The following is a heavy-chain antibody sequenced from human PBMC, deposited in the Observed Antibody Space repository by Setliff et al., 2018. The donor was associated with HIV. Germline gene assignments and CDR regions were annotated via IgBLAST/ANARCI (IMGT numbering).Heavy chain of an antibody. J-gene: IGHJ3*02. Sequence: PGESLTISCKALDYTFSTYWIGWVRQKPGEGLEWMGIIYPDDSNIRYNPSFQNRVTISADKSITTAYLQINNLKASDTATYYCARRDGRSMNAFEIWGPGTMVTVSS. CDR2: IYPDDSNI. V-gene: IGHV5-51*01. D-gene: IGHD6-13*01. CDR1: DYTFSTYW. CDR3: ARRDGRSMNAFEI.